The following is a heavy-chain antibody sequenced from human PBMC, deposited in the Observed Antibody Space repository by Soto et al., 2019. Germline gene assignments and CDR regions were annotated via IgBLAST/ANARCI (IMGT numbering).Heavy chain of an antibody. Sequence: GASVKVSCKASGYTFTGYYMHWVRQAPGQGLEWMGWINPNSGGTNYAKKFQGRVTMTRDTSISTAYMELSRLRSDDTAVYYCARAVHYYGSGSGGALDYWGQGTLVTVSS. D-gene: IGHD3-10*01. J-gene: IGHJ4*02. CDR3: ARAVHYYGSGSGGALDY. V-gene: IGHV1-2*02. CDR1: GYTFTGYY. CDR2: INPNSGGT.